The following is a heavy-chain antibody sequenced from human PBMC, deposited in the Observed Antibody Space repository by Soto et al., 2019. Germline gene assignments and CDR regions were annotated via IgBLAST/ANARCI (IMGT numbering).Heavy chain of an antibody. CDR1: GGSFSGYY. CDR3: ARISGYDNYYYYYMDV. V-gene: IGHV4-34*01. D-gene: IGHD5-12*01. Sequence: SETLSLTCAVYGGSFSGYYWSWIRQPPGKGLEWIGEINHSGSTNYNPSLKSRVTISVDTSKNQFSLKLSSVTAADTAVYYCARISGYDNYYYYYMDVWGKGTTVTVSS. CDR2: INHSGST. J-gene: IGHJ6*03.